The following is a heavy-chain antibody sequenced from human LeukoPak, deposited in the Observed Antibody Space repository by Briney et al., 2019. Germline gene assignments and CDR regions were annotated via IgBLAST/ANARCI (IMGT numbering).Heavy chain of an antibody. CDR1: GFTVSSNY. V-gene: IGHV3-23*01. CDR2: ISGSGGST. D-gene: IGHD3-16*01. CDR3: AKDMGQSLEGVFDY. J-gene: IGHJ4*02. Sequence: GGPLRLSCAASGFTVSSNYMSWVRQAPGKGLEWVSAISGSGGSTYYADSVKGRFTISRDNSKNTLYLQMNSLRAEDTAVYYCAKDMGQSLEGVFDYWGQGTLVTVSS.